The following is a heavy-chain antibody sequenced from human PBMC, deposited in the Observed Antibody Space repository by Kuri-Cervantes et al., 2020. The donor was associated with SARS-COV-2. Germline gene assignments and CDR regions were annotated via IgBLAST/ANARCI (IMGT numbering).Heavy chain of an antibody. J-gene: IGHJ4*02. CDR2: ISGSGVGT. Sequence: GGSLRLSCAASGFTFSSFAMSWVRQAPGKGLEWVSSISGSGVGTYYADSVKGRFTISRDNSKNTLYSQMNSLRAEDSALYYCAKVGLSFDYWGQGTLVTVSS. V-gene: IGHV3-23*01. CDR1: GFTFSSFA. D-gene: IGHD2/OR15-2a*01. CDR3: AKVGLSFDY.